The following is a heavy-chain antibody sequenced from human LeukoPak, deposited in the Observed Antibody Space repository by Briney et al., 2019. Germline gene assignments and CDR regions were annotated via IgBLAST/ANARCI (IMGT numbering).Heavy chain of an antibody. CDR1: GYTFTSYG. Sequence: GASVKVSCKASGYTFTSYGISWVRQAPGQGLEWMGWISAYNGNTNYAQRLQGRVTMTTDTSTSTAYMELRSLRSDDTAVYYCARDPGPGYSNIFDYWGQGTLVTVSS. CDR2: ISAYNGNT. D-gene: IGHD6-13*01. CDR3: ARDPGPGYSNIFDY. J-gene: IGHJ4*02. V-gene: IGHV1-18*01.